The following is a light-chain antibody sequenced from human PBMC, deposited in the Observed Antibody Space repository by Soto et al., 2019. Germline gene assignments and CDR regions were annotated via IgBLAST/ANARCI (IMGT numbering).Light chain of an antibody. CDR2: DTS. J-gene: IGKJ3*01. Sequence: EIVLMQSPGTLSLSPGEGATLSCRASQSVNNNYLAWYQQRPGQAPTVLIFDTSRRATGVPDRFSGSGSGTDFTLRISRVEPDDVAVYYCHQYGSSQFTFGPGTKVDIK. CDR1: QSVNNNY. CDR3: HQYGSSQFT. V-gene: IGKV3-20*01.